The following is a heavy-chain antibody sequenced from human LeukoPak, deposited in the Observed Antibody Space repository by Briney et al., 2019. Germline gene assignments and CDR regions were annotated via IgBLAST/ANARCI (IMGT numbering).Heavy chain of an antibody. CDR1: GGSITNNY. V-gene: IGHV4-59*01. Sequence: PSGTLSLTCAVSGGSITNNYWSWIRQPPGKGLEWIGYIYHSGRTNSNPSLKSRVTIAVDTSKNQFSLSLSSVTAADTAVYYCARRSPELLLLFAFDIWGQGTMVTVSS. D-gene: IGHD3-22*01. J-gene: IGHJ3*02. CDR3: ARRSPELLLLFAFDI. CDR2: IYHSGRT.